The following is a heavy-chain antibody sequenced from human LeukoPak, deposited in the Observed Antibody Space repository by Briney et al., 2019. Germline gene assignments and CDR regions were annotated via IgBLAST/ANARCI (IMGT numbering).Heavy chain of an antibody. CDR2: INSDGSST. CDR1: GFTFSSYW. V-gene: IGHV3-74*01. CDR3: ARARGIAAAAY. Sequence: GGSLILSCAASGFTFSSYWMHRVRQAPGKELVWVSRINSDGSSTSYADSVKGRFTISRDNAKNTLYLQMNSLRAEDTAVYYCARARGIAAAAYWGQGTLVTVSS. D-gene: IGHD6-13*01. J-gene: IGHJ4*02.